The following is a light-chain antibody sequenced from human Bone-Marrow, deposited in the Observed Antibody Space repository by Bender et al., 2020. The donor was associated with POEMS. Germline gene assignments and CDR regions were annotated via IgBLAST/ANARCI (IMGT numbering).Light chain of an antibody. CDR1: SSNIGAGFD. CDR3: QSYDTSLSGSV. J-gene: IGLJ2*01. CDR2: GNS. Sequence: SALTQSASVSGSPGQSITISCTGSSSNIGAGFDVHWYKQLPATAPKLLIYGNSNRPSGVPDRFSGSKSGTSASLAITGLQAEDEADYYCQSYDTSLSGSVFGGGTKLTVL. V-gene: IGLV1-40*01.